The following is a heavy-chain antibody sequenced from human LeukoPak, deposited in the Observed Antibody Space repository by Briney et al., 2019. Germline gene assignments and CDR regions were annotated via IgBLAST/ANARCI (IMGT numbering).Heavy chain of an antibody. D-gene: IGHD3-22*01. Sequence: SGTLSLTCTVSGGSISSSSYYWGWIRQPPGKGLEWIGSIYYSGSTYYNPSLKSRVTISVDTSKNQFSLKLSSVTAADTAVYYCASPDYYDSSGPYWGQGTLVTVSS. J-gene: IGHJ4*02. CDR1: GGSISSSSYY. CDR3: ASPDYYDSSGPY. V-gene: IGHV4-39*01. CDR2: IYYSGST.